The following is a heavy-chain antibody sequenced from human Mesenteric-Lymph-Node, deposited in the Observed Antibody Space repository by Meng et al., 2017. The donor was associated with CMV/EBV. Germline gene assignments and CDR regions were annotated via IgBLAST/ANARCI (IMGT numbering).Heavy chain of an antibody. J-gene: IGHJ4*02. CDR3: ARDNLPSGYISGDFAY. CDR2: IYYTGST. V-gene: IGHV4-39*07. CDR1: GGSISTTRYY. D-gene: IGHD5-12*01. Sequence: GSLRLSCTVSGGSISTTRYYWGWIRQSPGKGLEWIGSIYYTGSTVYNPSLKSRVTISGDTPKNQFSLKFSSVTAADTAVYYCARDNLPSGYISGDFAYWGQGMLVTVSS.